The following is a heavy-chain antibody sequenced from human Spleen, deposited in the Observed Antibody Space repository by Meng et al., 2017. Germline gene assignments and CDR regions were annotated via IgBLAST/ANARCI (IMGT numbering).Heavy chain of an antibody. CDR3: ARSPIDKYDLSALPLDY. CDR1: GFTFSSYA. J-gene: IGHJ4*02. CDR2: ISYDGSNK. Sequence: GESLKISCAASGFTFSSYAMHWVRQAPGKGLEWVAVISYDGSNKYYADSVKGRFTISRDNSRNTVFLQINSLRVEDTAVYYCARSPIDKYDLSALPLDYWGQGRLVTVSS. V-gene: IGHV3-30*11. D-gene: IGHD3-22*01.